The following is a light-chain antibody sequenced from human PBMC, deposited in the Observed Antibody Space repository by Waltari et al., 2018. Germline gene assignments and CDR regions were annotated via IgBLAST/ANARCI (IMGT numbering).Light chain of an antibody. CDR3: CSYAGSSTWM. V-gene: IGLV2-23*02. CDR2: DVS. CDR1: SSDSGRYDY. J-gene: IGLJ3*02. Sequence: SALTQPDAVSGSPGQSVTISCSGISSDSGRYDYVSWYQQHPGKAPKLVIYDVSNRPSGVSDRFSGSKSGSTASLTISGLQAEDEADYYCCSYAGSSTWMFGGGTKLTVL.